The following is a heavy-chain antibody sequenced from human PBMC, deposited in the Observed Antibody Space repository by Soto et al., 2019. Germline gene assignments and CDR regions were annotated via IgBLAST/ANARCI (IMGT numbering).Heavy chain of an antibody. CDR2: ISGSGGST. D-gene: IGHD3-3*01. Sequence: GGSLRLSCAASGFTFSSYAMSWVRQAPGKGLEWVSAISGSGGSTYYVDSVKGRFTISRDNPKNTLYLQMNSLRAEDTAVYYCAKAPVQGVVITRFDSWGQGTLVTVSS. CDR3: AKAPVQGVVITRFDS. J-gene: IGHJ4*02. V-gene: IGHV3-23*01. CDR1: GFTFSSYA.